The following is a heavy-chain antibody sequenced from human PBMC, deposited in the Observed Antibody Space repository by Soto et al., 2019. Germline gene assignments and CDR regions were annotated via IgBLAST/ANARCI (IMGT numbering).Heavy chain of an antibody. J-gene: IGHJ4*02. CDR3: ARERSYSSSWEINY. CDR1: GFTFSSYG. CDR2: IWYDGSNK. D-gene: IGHD6-13*01. V-gene: IGHV3-33*01. Sequence: QVQLVESGGGVVQPGRSLRLSCAASGFTFSSYGMHRVRQAPGKGLEWVAVIWYDGSNKYYADSVKGRFTISRDNSKNTLYLQMNSLRAEDTAVYYCARERSYSSSWEINYWGQGTLVTVSS.